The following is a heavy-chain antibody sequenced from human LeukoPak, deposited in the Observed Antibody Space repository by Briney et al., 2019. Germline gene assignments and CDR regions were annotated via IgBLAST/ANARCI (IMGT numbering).Heavy chain of an antibody. CDR2: IKQDGSEK. V-gene: IGHV3-7*01. CDR3: AKDRDRATADAFDI. D-gene: IGHD5-12*01. CDR1: GFTFSSYW. J-gene: IGHJ3*02. Sequence: PGGSLRLSCAASGFTFSSYWMSWVRQAPGKGLEWVANIKQDGSEKYYVDSVKGRFTISRDNAKNSLYLQMNSLRAEDTAVYYCAKDRDRATADAFDIWGQGTMVTVSS.